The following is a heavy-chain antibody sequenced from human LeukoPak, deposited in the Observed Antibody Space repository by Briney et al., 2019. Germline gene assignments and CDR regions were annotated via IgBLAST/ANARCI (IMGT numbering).Heavy chain of an antibody. J-gene: IGHJ4*02. CDR2: ITDDEGT. CDR3: AKLVTHFDY. V-gene: IGHV3-23*01. CDR1: GFPFRSYA. D-gene: IGHD4-23*01. Sequence: PGGSLRLSCVASGFPFRSYAMTWVRQTPWKGLESVSVITDDEGTYYADSVKGRFTIYKDNSQNTVFLQMNSLRADDTAVYYCAKLVTHFDYWGQGTLVTVSS.